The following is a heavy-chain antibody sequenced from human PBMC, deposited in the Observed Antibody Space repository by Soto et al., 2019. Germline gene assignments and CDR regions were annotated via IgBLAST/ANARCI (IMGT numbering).Heavy chain of an antibody. V-gene: IGHV4-4*02. D-gene: IGHD5-12*01. CDR2: LHHGGST. CDR3: TKNSAYALDY. J-gene: IGHJ4*02. Sequence: LTCDVSRYSINNNNWWSWVRQPPGGGLEWIGELHHGGSTNYNPSLESRATFSVDISKNQFFLKLSSVTAADTAVYYCTKNSAYALDYWGQGTLVTVSS. CDR1: RYSINNNNW.